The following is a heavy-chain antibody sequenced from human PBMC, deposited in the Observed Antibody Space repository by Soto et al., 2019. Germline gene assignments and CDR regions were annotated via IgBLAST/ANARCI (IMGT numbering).Heavy chain of an antibody. Sequence: GGSLRISCAASGFTFSDYYMSWIRQAPGKGLEWVSYISSIGSNIYYPDSVKGRFTISRENAKNSLDLQMNSLRAEDTAVYYCAGDRSQHIWGQGTLVTVSS. D-gene: IGHD2-21*01. CDR3: AGDRSQHI. J-gene: IGHJ4*02. CDR2: ISSIGSNI. V-gene: IGHV3-11*01. CDR1: GFTFSDYY.